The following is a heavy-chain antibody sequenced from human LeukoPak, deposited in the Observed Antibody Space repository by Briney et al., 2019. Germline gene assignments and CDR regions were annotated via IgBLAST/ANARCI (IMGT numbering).Heavy chain of an antibody. Sequence: SETLSLTCTASGGSISSYYWSWIRQPPGKGLEWIGYIYYSGSTNYNPSLKSRVTISVDTSKNQFSLKLSSVTAADTAVYYCARDGTQDSSGEGWFDPWGQGTLVTVSS. CDR3: ARDGTQDSSGEGWFDP. V-gene: IGHV4-59*01. CDR1: GGSISSYY. J-gene: IGHJ5*02. CDR2: IYYSGST. D-gene: IGHD6-19*01.